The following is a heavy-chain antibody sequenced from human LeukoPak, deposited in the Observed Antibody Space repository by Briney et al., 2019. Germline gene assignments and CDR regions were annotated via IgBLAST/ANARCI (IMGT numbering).Heavy chain of an antibody. Sequence: SETLSLTCTVSGGSSSSYYWSWIRQPAGKGLEWIGRIYISGSTNYNPSLKSRVTMSVDTSKNQFSLKLSSVTAADTAVYYCARDFSPLGTKHQTKNWFDPWGQGTLVTVSS. D-gene: IGHD1-14*01. V-gene: IGHV4-4*07. J-gene: IGHJ5*02. CDR3: ARDFSPLGTKHQTKNWFDP. CDR2: IYISGST. CDR1: GGSSSSYY.